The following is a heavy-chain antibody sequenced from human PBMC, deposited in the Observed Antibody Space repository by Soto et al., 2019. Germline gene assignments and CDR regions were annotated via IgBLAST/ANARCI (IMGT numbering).Heavy chain of an antibody. D-gene: IGHD5-12*01. Sequence: QVQLVQSGAEVKKPGASVKVSCKASGYTFTNYAMHWVRQAPGQRLEWMGWINAGSGNTKYSQNFRGRLTITRDTSASTAYMELSSLRSEDKAVYYCAKSVEMATNWFDPWGQGTLVTVPS. CDR2: INAGSGNT. CDR1: GYTFTNYA. CDR3: AKSVEMATNWFDP. V-gene: IGHV1-3*01. J-gene: IGHJ5*02.